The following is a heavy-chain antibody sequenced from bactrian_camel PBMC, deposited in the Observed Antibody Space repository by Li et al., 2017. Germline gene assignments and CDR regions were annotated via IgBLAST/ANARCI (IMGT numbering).Heavy chain of an antibody. CDR1: GFTFRFYA. D-gene: IGHD1*01. V-gene: IGHV3S7*01. Sequence: HVQLVESGGGLVQPGGSLRLSCAASGFTFRFYAMSWVRQAPGKGLEWVCSIYSDGSNTYYLDSVKGRFTISRDNVKNTVYLQMNSLKSEDTALYYCATVLTFAYSVCLGYDYWGQGTQVTVS. CDR3: ATVLTFAYSVCLGYDY. J-gene: IGHJ4*01. CDR2: IYSDGSNT.